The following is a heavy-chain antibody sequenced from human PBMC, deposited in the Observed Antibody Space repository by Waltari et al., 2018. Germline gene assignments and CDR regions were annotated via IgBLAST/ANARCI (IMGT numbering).Heavy chain of an antibody. D-gene: IGHD3-3*01. J-gene: IGHJ6*03. CDR3: AREDDFWSGGYMDV. Sequence: QVQLQESGPGLVKPSETLSLTCTVSGGSISSYSRSWIRPPAGKGLEWIGRIYTSGSTNYNPSLKSRVTMSVDTSKNQFSLKLSSVTAADTAVYYCAREDDFWSGGYMDVWGKGTTVTVSS. CDR1: GGSISSYS. CDR2: IYTSGST. V-gene: IGHV4-4*07.